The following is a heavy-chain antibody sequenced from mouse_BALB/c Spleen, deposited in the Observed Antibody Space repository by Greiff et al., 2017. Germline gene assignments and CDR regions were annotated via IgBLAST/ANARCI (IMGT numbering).Heavy chain of an antibody. D-gene: IGHD2-1*01. CDR2: IYPGNVNT. CDR3: ARERGGNFYAMDY. J-gene: IGHJ4*01. Sequence: QVQLQQSGPELVKPGASVRISCKASGYTFTSYYIHWVKQRPGQGLEWIGWIYPGNVNTKYNEKFKGKATLTADKSSSTAYMQLSSLTSEDSAVYFCARERGGNFYAMDYWGQGTSVTVSS. V-gene: IGHV1S56*01. CDR1: GYTFTSYY.